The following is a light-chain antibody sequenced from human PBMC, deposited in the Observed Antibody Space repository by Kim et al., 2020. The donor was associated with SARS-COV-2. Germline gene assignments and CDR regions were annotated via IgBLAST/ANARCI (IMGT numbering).Light chain of an antibody. CDR2: GAS. Sequence: VSPGGRAPLSCRARQSVSSSLAWYQQRPGQAPRLLNYGASTRATGIPARFSGSGSGTEFTLTISSLQSEDVAVYYCQQYNNWLRTFGQGTKVDIK. V-gene: IGKV3-15*01. CDR1: QSVSSS. CDR3: QQYNNWLRT. J-gene: IGKJ1*01.